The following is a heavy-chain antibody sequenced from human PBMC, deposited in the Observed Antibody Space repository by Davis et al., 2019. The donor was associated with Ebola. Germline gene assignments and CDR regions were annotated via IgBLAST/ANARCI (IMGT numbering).Heavy chain of an antibody. CDR3: ARGDGYNYFDS. Sequence: PGGSLRLSCAASGFTFSDYTMNWVRQAPGKGLEWVGRTRNKANSYTTEYAASVKGRFTISRDDSKNSLYLQMNSLRAEDTAMYYCARGDGYNYFDSWGQGTLVTVSS. J-gene: IGHJ4*02. CDR2: TRNKANSYTT. V-gene: IGHV3-72*01. D-gene: IGHD5-24*01. CDR1: GFTFSDYT.